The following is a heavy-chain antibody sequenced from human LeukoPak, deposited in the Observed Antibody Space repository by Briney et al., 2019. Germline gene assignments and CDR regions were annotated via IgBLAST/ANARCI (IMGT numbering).Heavy chain of an antibody. CDR2: INHSGST. CDR1: GGSISSSSYY. V-gene: IGHV4-39*07. CDR3: ARGGNLLVGATSDFDY. J-gene: IGHJ4*02. Sequence: SETLSLTCTVSGGSISSSSYYWGWIRQPPGKGLEWIGEINHSGSTNYNPSLKSRVTISVDTSKNQFSLKLSSVTAADTAVYYCARGGNLLVGATSDFDYWGQGTLVTVSS. D-gene: IGHD1-26*01.